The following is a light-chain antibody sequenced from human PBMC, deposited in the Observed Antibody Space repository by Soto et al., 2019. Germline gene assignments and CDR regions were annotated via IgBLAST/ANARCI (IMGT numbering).Light chain of an antibody. Sequence: QSVLTQPPSVSGAPGQRVTISCTGSSSNIGAGYDVHWYQQLPGTAPKLLIYGNSNRPSGVPDRFSGSKSGTSASLAITGLQAEDEADYYCQSYDSSLSGYVFGIGTPLTVL. CDR2: GNS. J-gene: IGLJ1*01. V-gene: IGLV1-40*01. CDR1: SSNIGAGYD. CDR3: QSYDSSLSGYV.